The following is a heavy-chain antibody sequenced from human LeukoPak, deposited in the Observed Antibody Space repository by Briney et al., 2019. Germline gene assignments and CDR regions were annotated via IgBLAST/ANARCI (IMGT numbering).Heavy chain of an antibody. CDR3: ATGGFLAAAGY. V-gene: IGHV4-4*07. Sequence: SETLSLTCSVSGGSITYYYWSWIRQPAGKGLEWIGRIQTSGKTNYNPSLKSRVTMSVDTSKNQFSLKLSSVTAADTAVYYCATGGFLAAAGYWGQGTRVTVSS. D-gene: IGHD2-15*01. J-gene: IGHJ4*02. CDR2: IQTSGKT. CDR1: GGSITYYY.